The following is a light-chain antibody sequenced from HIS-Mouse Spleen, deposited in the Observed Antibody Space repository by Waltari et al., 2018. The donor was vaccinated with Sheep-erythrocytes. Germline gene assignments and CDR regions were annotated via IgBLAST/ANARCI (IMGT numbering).Light chain of an antibody. CDR3: CSYAGSYNHV. J-gene: IGLJ1*01. CDR1: SSDVGGYNY. CDR2: DVS. Sequence: QSALTQPRSVSGSPGQSATTSCPGTSSDVGGYNYFSWYQPHPGKAPKLMFYDVSKRPSGVPDRFSGSKSGNTASLTISGLQAEDEADYYCCSYAGSYNHVFATGTKVTVL. V-gene: IGLV2-11*01.